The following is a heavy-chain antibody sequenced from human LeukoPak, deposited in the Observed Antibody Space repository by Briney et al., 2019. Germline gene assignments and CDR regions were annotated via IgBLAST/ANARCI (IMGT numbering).Heavy chain of an antibody. CDR1: GYTFTGYY. CDR3: ARDRVGATTALDY. J-gene: IGHJ4*02. Sequence: ASVKVSCKASGYTFTGYYMHWVRQAPGQGLEWMGGIIPIFGTANYAQKFQGRVTITADESTSTAYMELSSLRSEDTAVYYCARDRVGATTALDYWGQGTLVTVSS. CDR2: IIPIFGTA. D-gene: IGHD1-26*01. V-gene: IGHV1-69*13.